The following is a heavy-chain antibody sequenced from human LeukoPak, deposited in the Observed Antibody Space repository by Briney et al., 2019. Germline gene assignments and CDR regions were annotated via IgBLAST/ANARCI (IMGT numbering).Heavy chain of an antibody. Sequence: GGSLRLSCAASGFTVSSNYMSWVRQAPGKGLEWVSVIYSGGTTNYADSVKGRFTISRDNSKNTLFLQMNSLRAEDTAVYYCARGGYSSSWYHFDYWGQGTWSPSPQ. CDR2: IYSGGTT. CDR1: GFTVSSNY. V-gene: IGHV3-53*01. D-gene: IGHD6-13*01. J-gene: IGHJ4*02. CDR3: ARGGYSSSWYHFDY.